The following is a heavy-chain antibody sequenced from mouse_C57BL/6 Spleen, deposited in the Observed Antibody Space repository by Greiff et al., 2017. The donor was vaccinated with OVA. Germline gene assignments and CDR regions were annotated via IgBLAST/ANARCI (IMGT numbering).Heavy chain of an antibody. D-gene: IGHD1-1*01. Sequence: QVQLQQSGPELVKPGASVKISCKASGYSFTSYYIHWVKQRPGQGLEWIGWIYPGSGNTKYNEKFKGKATLTADTSSSTAYMQLSSLTSEDSAVYYCARSEYGSSYAWFAYWGQGTLVTVSA. CDR1: GYSFTSYY. J-gene: IGHJ3*01. CDR3: ARSEYGSSYAWFAY. CDR2: IYPGSGNT. V-gene: IGHV1-66*01.